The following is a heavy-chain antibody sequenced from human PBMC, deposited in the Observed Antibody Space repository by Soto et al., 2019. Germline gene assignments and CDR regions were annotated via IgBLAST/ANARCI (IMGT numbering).Heavy chain of an antibody. D-gene: IGHD3-3*01. V-gene: IGHV6-1*01. CDR2: TYYRSKWYN. J-gene: IGHJ6*02. CDR1: GDSVSSNSAA. CDR3: ARRYYDFWSGYYYYGMDV. Sequence: SPTLSLPCAISGDSVSSNSAAWNWIRQSPSRGLEWLGRTYYRSKWYNDYAVSVKSRITINPDTSKNQFSLQLNSVSPEDTAVYYCARRYYDFWSGYYYYGMDVWGQGTTVTVSS.